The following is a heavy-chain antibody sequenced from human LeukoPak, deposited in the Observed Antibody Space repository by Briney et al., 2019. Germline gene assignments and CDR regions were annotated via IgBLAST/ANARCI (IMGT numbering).Heavy chain of an antibody. D-gene: IGHD5-18*01. V-gene: IGHV3-30-3*01. CDR1: GFTFSSYA. J-gene: IGHJ4*02. CDR2: ISYDGSNK. CDR3: AGVTWYFDY. Sequence: GGALRLSCAASGFTFSSYAMHWVRQAPGKGLEWVAVISYDGSNKYYADSVKGRFTIPRDNSKNTLYLQMNSLRAEDTAVYYCAGVTWYFDYWGQGTLVTVSS.